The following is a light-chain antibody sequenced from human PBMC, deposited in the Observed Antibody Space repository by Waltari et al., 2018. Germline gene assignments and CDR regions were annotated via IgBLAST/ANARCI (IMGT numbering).Light chain of an antibody. Sequence: EIVLTQSPGILSLSPRERATLSCRASQSVRRTLAWYQQKPGQAPRLLIYGASSRATGIPDRFSGGGSGTDFSLTISRLEPEDFAVYYCQHYVRLPATFGQGTKVEIK. V-gene: IGKV3-20*01. J-gene: IGKJ1*01. CDR2: GAS. CDR1: QSVRRT. CDR3: QHYVRLPAT.